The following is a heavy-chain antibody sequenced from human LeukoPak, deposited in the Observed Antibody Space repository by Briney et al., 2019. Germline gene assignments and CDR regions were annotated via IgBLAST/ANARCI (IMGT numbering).Heavy chain of an antibody. CDR1: GGSISSSSYY. CDR3: ARDGGYCSGGSCYFYGMDV. J-gene: IGHJ6*02. Sequence: SETLSLTCTVSGGSISSSSYYWGWIRQPPGKGLEWIWSIYYSGSTYYNPSLKSRVTISVDTSKNQFSLKLSSVTAADTAVYYCARDGGYCSGGSCYFYGMDVWGQGTTVTVSS. V-gene: IGHV4-39*07. CDR2: IYYSGST. D-gene: IGHD2-15*01.